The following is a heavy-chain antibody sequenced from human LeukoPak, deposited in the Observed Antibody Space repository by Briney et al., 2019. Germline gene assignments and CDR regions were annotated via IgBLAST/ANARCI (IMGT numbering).Heavy chain of an antibody. D-gene: IGHD3-10*01. CDR3: ARGKQLLVRGPFDQ. J-gene: IGHJ4*02. CDR2: INHGGRT. Sequence: PSETLSLTRAVYSGSLSGHFWSWIRQPPGKGLEWIGEINHGGRTNYNPSLESRVSVSVDTSKNQFSLILNSVTAADTAVYYCARGKQLLVRGPFDQWGQGTLVTVSS. CDR1: SGSLSGHF. V-gene: IGHV4-34*01.